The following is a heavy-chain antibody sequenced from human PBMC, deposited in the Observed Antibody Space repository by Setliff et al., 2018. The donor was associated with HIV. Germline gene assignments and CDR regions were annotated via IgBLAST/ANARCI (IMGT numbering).Heavy chain of an antibody. D-gene: IGHD3-3*01. V-gene: IGHV7-4-1*02. Sequence: ASVKVSCKASGYIFTNYAMNWVRQAPRQGLEWMGYINTNTGNPTYAQGFTGRFVFSFDTSVTTAYLQITGLRTEDTAVYFCARGGTHYDFWSGYRLGYFDLWGRGTLVTVSS. J-gene: IGHJ2*01. CDR1: GYIFTNYA. CDR2: INTNTGNP. CDR3: ARGGTHYDFWSGYRLGYFDL.